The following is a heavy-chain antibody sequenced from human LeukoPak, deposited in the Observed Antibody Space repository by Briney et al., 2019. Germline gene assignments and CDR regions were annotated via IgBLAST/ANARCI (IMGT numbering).Heavy chain of an antibody. D-gene: IGHD2-2*01. J-gene: IGHJ6*02. V-gene: IGHV3-74*01. CDR1: GVTFSRNW. CDR2: IRSDGSRT. CDR3: ASTSTSYYYGMDV. Sequence: GGSLRLSCAASGVTFSRNWMHWVRQAPGKGLVCVSRIRSDGSRTSYADSVKGRFTISRDNTKNTLYLQMNSLRAEDTAVYYCASTSTSYYYGMDVWGQGTTVTVSS.